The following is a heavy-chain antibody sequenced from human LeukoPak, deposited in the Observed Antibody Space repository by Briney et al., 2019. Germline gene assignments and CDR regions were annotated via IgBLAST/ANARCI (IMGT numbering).Heavy chain of an antibody. J-gene: IGHJ6*03. Sequence: SETLSLTCTVSGGSISSYYWSWIRQPPGKGLEWIGYIYYSGSTNYNPSLKSRVTISVDTSKNQFSLKLSSVTAADTAVYYCAREVMNYDILTGYSNYYYYYYMDVWGKGTTVTVSS. D-gene: IGHD3-9*01. V-gene: IGHV4-59*01. CDR2: IYYSGST. CDR1: GGSISSYY. CDR3: AREVMNYDILTGYSNYYYYYYMDV.